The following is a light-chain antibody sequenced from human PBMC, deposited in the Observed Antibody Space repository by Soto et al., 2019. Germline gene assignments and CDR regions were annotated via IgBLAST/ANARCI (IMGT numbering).Light chain of an antibody. CDR3: QQYGSSPRT. Sequence: EIVLTQSPGTLSLSPGERATLSCRASQSVSSNYLGWYQQKPGQAPRLLIYGASSRATGIPDRFSGSGSGTEFTLTISRLEPEDFAVYYCQQYGSSPRTFGQGTKVEIK. CDR2: GAS. V-gene: IGKV3-20*01. J-gene: IGKJ1*01. CDR1: QSVSSNY.